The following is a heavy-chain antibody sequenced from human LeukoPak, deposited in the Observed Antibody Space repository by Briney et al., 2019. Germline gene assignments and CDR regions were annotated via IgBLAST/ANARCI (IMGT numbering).Heavy chain of an antibody. J-gene: IGHJ5*02. V-gene: IGHV1-18*01. CDR3: PRGGGAGAGTWGGVAP. D-gene: IGHD6-13*01. Sequence: ASVKVSCKASEYTFTSYYINWVRQATGQGLEWMGWITGYNGDTHYAQKLQGRVTMTTDTPTTTAYMGLTSLRSDDTAVYVRPRGGGAGAGTWGGVAPWGERPLDRVL. CDR1: EYTFTSYY. CDR2: ITGYNGDT.